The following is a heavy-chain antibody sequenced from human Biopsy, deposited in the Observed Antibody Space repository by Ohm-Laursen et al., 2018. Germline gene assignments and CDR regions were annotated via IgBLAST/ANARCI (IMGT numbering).Heavy chain of an antibody. V-gene: IGHV1-2*02. J-gene: IGHJ4*02. CDR1: GYSFTSYY. Sequence: ASVKASCKASGYSFTSYYMHWVRQAPGQGLEWMGWISPKSGGTNYAQKFQGNITMTKNTSMSTAYMEMSRLRSDDTAVYYCALQSVAQMKNFDYWGQGTLVTVSS. D-gene: IGHD6-19*01. CDR2: ISPKSGGT. CDR3: ALQSVAQMKNFDY.